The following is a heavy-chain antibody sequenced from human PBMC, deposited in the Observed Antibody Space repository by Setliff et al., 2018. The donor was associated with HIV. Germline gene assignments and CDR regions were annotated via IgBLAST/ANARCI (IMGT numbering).Heavy chain of an antibody. CDR1: GGTFSSYA. CDR3: ARHIVVVTATYYYYGMDV. CDR2: IIPILGVA. D-gene: IGHD2-21*02. Sequence: SVKVSCKASGGTFSSYAISWVRQAPGQGLEWMGGIIPILGVANYAQKFQGRVTITADKSTSTAYMELSSLRSEDTAVYYCARHIVVVTATYYYYGMDVWGQGTTVTVSS. V-gene: IGHV1-69*10. J-gene: IGHJ6*02.